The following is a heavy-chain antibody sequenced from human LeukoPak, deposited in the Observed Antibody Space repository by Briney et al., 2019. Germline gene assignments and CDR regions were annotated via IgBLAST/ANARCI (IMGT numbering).Heavy chain of an antibody. Sequence: LSLTCTVSGGSISSSSYYWGWIRQAPGKGLEWVSYISSSGSTIYYADSVKGRFTISRDNAKNSLYLQMNSLRAEDTAVYYCARGGGGCSSTSCYVNVFDYWGQGTLVTVSS. J-gene: IGHJ4*02. CDR2: ISSSGSTI. CDR1: GGSISSSSYY. D-gene: IGHD2-2*01. V-gene: IGHV3-11*01. CDR3: ARGGGGCSSTSCYVNVFDY.